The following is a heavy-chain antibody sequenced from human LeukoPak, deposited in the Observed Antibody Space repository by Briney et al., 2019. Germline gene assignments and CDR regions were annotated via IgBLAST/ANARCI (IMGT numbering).Heavy chain of an antibody. V-gene: IGHV3-15*04. D-gene: IGHD6-19*01. CDR3: TTHRDYSSGFNFDF. CDR1: GFIFNNAW. Sequence: GGSLRLSCATSGFIFNNAWMSWVRQAPGKGLEWVGHSESKIDGGTPDYAAPVKGRFTILRDDSRSTLYLQINSLKTEDTAVYYCTTHRDYSSGFNFDFWGQGALVTVSS. J-gene: IGHJ4*02. CDR2: SESKIDGGTP.